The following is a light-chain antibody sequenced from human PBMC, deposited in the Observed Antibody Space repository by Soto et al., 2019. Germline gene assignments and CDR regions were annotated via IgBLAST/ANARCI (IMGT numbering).Light chain of an antibody. CDR2: AAS. Sequence: DIQMTQSPNSLSASVGDRVTISCRASQNIVTYLNWYQQKPGKAPNLLVYAASSLQNAVPSRFSGSGSGTDFTLTSSTLHPEDFATYYCQQTFSHPFSIGQGTKLEI. CDR3: QQTFSHPFS. V-gene: IGKV1-39*01. J-gene: IGKJ2*01. CDR1: QNIVTY.